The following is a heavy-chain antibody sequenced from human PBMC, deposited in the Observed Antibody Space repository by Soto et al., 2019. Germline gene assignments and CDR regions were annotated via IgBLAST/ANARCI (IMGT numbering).Heavy chain of an antibody. CDR2: IYYSGST. J-gene: IGHJ5*02. D-gene: IGHD4-17*01. V-gene: IGHV4-31*03. Sequence: ASETLSLTCTVSGGSISSGGYYWSWIRQHPGKGLEWIGYIYYSGSTYYNPSLKSRVTISVDTSKNQFSLKLSSVTAADTAVYYCARYGTTVRENWFDPWGQGTLVTVSS. CDR1: GGSISSGGYY. CDR3: ARYGTTVRENWFDP.